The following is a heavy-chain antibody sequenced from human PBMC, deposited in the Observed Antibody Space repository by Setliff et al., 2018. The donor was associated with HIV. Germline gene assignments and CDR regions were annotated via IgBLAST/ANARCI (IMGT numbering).Heavy chain of an antibody. V-gene: IGHV4-39*01. CDR2: IYSSGST. CDR3: ARHRDPPGTSWIFYYYYMDL. Sequence: PSETLSLTCAVSGGSISTSSYYWGWIRQPPGKGLEWIGMIYSSGSTSYNPSPSSRLTVSVDTSKNQVSLRLTSVTAADTGVYYCARHRDPPGTSWIFYYYYMDLWGAGTTVTVSS. CDR1: GGSISTSSYY. J-gene: IGHJ6*03. D-gene: IGHD6-13*01.